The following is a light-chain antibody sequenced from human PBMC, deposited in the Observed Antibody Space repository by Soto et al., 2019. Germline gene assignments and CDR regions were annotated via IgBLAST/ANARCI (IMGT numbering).Light chain of an antibody. V-gene: IGLV2-23*02. CDR1: SSDVGSYNL. Sequence: QSALTQPASVSGSRGQSITISCTGTSSDVGSYNLVSWYQQHPGKAPKLMIYEVSKRPSGVSNRFSGSKSGNTASLTISGLQAEDEADYYCCSYARSRVVFGGGTKLTVL. CDR3: CSYARSRVV. CDR2: EVS. J-gene: IGLJ2*01.